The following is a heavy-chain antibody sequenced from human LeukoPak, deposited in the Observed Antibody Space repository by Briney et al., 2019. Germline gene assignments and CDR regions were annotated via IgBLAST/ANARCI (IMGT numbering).Heavy chain of an antibody. CDR2: INHSGST. D-gene: IGHD2-21*02. CDR3: ARGGFYCGSDCYVDY. J-gene: IGHJ4*02. CDR1: GGSFSPYY. Sequence: SETLSLTCAVYGGSFSPYYWSWIRQPPGKGLEWIGEINHSGSTNYNPSLKSRVTISVDTSKNQFSLRLSSVTAAGTAVYYCARGGFYCGSDCYVDYWGQGTLVTVSS. V-gene: IGHV4-34*01.